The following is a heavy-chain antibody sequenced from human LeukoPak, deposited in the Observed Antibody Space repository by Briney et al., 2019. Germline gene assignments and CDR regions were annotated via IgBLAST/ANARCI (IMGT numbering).Heavy chain of an antibody. D-gene: IGHD6-19*01. CDR2: IYYSGST. J-gene: IGHJ3*02. V-gene: IGHV4-39*01. CDR3: ARGKTEQWLVLEAFDI. Sequence: SETLSLTCTVSGGSINSSSYYWGWIRQPPGKGLEWIGSIYYSGSTYYNPSLKSRVTISVDTSKNQFSLKLSSVTAADTAVYYCARGKTEQWLVLEAFDIWGQGTVVTVSS. CDR1: GGSINSSSYY.